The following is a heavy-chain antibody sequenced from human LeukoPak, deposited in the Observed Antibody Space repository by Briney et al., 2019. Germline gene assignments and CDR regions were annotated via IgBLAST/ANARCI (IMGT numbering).Heavy chain of an antibody. CDR3: AARRAYYFDY. J-gene: IGHJ4*02. V-gene: IGHV4-59*01. Sequence: SETLSLTCTVSVDSISNYYWSWIRQPPGKGLEWIGYIYYTGSTNYNPSFKSRVTISVDTSKNQFSLKLSSVTAADTAVYYCAARRAYYFDYWGQGTLGTVSS. CDR1: VDSISNYY. CDR2: IYYTGST.